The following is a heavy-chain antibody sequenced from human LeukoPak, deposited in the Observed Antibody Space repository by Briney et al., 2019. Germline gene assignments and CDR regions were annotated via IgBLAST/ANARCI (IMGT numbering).Heavy chain of an antibody. CDR3: ARGRPRVRGVTDLYYFDY. Sequence: ASVKVSCKASGYTSTGYYMHWVRQAPGQGLEWMGWINPNSGGTNYAQKFQGWVTMTRDTSISTAYMELSRLRSDDTAVYYCARGRPRVRGVTDLYYFDYWGQGTLVTVSS. J-gene: IGHJ4*02. V-gene: IGHV1-2*04. D-gene: IGHD3-10*01. CDR1: GYTSTGYY. CDR2: INPNSGGT.